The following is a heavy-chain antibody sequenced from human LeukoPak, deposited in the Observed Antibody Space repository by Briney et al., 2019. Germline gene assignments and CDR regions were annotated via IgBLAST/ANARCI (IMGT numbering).Heavy chain of an antibody. CDR1: GFTFSSYA. CDR2: ISGSSGTT. CDR3: AKAENDIRTVAAANDP. J-gene: IGHJ5*02. V-gene: IGHV3-23*01. Sequence: LAGGSLRLSCAASGFTFSSYAMNWVRQAPGKGLEWVSAISGSSGTTYYADSVKGRFTISRDNSKNTLYLQMNSLRAEDTAVYYCAKAENDIRTVAAANDPWGQGALVTVSS. D-gene: IGHD6-13*01.